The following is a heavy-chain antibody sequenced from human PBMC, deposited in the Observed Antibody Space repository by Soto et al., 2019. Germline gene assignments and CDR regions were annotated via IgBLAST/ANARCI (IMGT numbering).Heavy chain of an antibody. J-gene: IGHJ6*04. D-gene: IGHD2-15*01. Sequence: PGESLKISCKGSGYSFSTYRISWVRQMPGKGLEWMGRIYPSESYSDYSPSFQGHVTISVDKSISTAYLQWSSLKASDTAMYYCARHRPGVDWWTHGTDVWGKGTMVTVSS. CDR3: ARHRPGVDWWTHGTDV. CDR1: GYSFSTYR. V-gene: IGHV5-10-1*01. CDR2: IYPSESYS.